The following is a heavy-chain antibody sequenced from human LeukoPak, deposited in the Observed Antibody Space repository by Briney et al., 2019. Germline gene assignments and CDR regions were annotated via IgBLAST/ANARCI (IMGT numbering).Heavy chain of an antibody. Sequence: GASVKVSCKASGGTFSSYAISWVRQAPGQGLEWMGRIIPILGIANCAQKFQGRVTMTRNTSMSTAYMELSSLRSEDTAVYYCARVHLSSGFDYWGQGTLVTVSS. CDR1: GGTFSSYA. CDR2: IIPILGIA. D-gene: IGHD6-19*01. CDR3: ARVHLSSGFDY. V-gene: IGHV1-69*04. J-gene: IGHJ4*02.